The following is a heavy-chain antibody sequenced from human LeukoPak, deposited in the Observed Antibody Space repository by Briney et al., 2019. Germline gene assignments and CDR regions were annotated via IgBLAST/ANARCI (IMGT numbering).Heavy chain of an antibody. CDR2: ISWNSGSI. D-gene: IGHD5-12*01. V-gene: IGHV3-9*03. J-gene: IGHJ4*02. CDR3: AKDKGYSGYATFFDY. Sequence: SLRLSCAASGFTFDDSAMHWVRQAPGKGLEWVSGISWNSGSIGYADSVKGRFTISRDNAKNSLYLQMNSLRAEDMALYYCAKDKGYSGYATFFDYWGQGTLVTVSS. CDR1: GFTFDDSA.